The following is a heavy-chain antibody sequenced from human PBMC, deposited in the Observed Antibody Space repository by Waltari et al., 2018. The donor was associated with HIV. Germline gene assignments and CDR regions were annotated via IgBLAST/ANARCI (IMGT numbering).Heavy chain of an antibody. Sequence: EVQLVESGGGLVKPGGSLRLSCAASGFTFSSYTMNWVRQAPGKGLEWVSVFSGSSTYIDYADSVKGRFTISRDNAKNSLYLQMNSLRAEDTAVYYCARASMWGFDYWGQGTMVTVSS. V-gene: IGHV3-21*01. CDR3: ARASMWGFDY. CDR2: FSGSSTYI. J-gene: IGHJ4*02. CDR1: GFTFSSYT. D-gene: IGHD1-26*01.